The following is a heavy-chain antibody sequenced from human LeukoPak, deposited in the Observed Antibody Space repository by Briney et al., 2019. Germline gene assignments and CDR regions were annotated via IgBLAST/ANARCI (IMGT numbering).Heavy chain of an antibody. V-gene: IGHV1-8*01. CDR1: GYTFTSYD. CDR3: AGGQPNWGFDF. Sequence: ASVKVSCKASGYTFTSYDINWVRQATGQGLEWMGWMNPNSGNTGYAQKFQGRVAMTRDTSISTAYMELSSLRSDDTAVYYCAGGQPNWGFDFWGLGTLVTVSS. CDR2: MNPNSGNT. D-gene: IGHD7-27*01. J-gene: IGHJ4*02.